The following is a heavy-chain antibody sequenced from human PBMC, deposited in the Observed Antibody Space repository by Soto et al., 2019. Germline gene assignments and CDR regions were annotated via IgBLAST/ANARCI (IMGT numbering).Heavy chain of an antibody. CDR2: IMPIFGSA. CDR3: ARQFDSDTTGYYYAY. D-gene: IGHD3-22*01. Sequence: ASVKVSCNASGGTFSRNTISWVRQAPGQGLEWMGGIMPIFGSANYAQKFQGRVTITADENTRTVYMELSRLRSEDTAVYYCARQFDSDTTGYYYAYWGQGTLVTVSS. V-gene: IGHV1-69*13. CDR1: GGTFSRNT. J-gene: IGHJ4*02.